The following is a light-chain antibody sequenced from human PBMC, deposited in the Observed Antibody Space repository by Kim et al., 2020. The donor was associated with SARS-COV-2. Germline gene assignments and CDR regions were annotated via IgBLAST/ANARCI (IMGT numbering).Light chain of an antibody. Sequence: ARLTCPLSSGNSSYAVAWHQQQREKGPRYLMKLNSDGSHSKGDGIPDRFSGSSSGAERYLTISSLQSEDEADYYCQTWGTGILVVFGGGTQLTVL. CDR2: LNSDGSH. CDR3: QTWGTGILVV. CDR1: SGNSSYA. V-gene: IGLV4-69*01. J-gene: IGLJ2*01.